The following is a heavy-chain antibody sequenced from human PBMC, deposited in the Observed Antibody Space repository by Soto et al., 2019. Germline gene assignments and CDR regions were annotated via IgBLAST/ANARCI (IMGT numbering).Heavy chain of an antibody. Sequence: QVQLQVSGPGLVKPSETLSLTCTVSGDSISAYSWSWVRQPPGKGLEWIGNIHYNGNTKYNPSPKSRVTMSLDTSKNQFSLRLISVTAADTAKYFCAREGNLGRWLQPLDFWGQGTLVTVSS. V-gene: IGHV4-59*01. D-gene: IGHD5-12*01. CDR2: IHYNGNT. CDR3: AREGNLGRWLQPLDF. J-gene: IGHJ4*02. CDR1: GDSISAYS.